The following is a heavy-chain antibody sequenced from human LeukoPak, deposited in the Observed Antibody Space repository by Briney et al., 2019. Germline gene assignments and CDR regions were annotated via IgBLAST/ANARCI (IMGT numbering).Heavy chain of an antibody. V-gene: IGHV1-2*02. CDR2: INPSSGGT. Sequence: ASVKVSCKASGYTFTGYYMHWVRQAPGQGLEWMGWINPSSGGTNYAQKFQGRVTMTRDTSISTAYMELSRLRSDDTAVYYCASLDCTNGVFPSVDVWGKGTTVTVSS. J-gene: IGHJ6*04. CDR3: ASLDCTNGVFPSVDV. D-gene: IGHD2-8*01. CDR1: GYTFTGYY.